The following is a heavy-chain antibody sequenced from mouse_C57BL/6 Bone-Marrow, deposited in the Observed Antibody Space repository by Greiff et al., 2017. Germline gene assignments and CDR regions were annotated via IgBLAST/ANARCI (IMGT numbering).Heavy chain of an antibody. CDR1: GYTFTDYY. J-gene: IGHJ1*03. CDR2: INPYNGGT. Sequence: VQLQQSGPVLVKPGASVKMSCKASGYTFTDYYMNWVKQSHGKSLEWIGVINPYNGGTSYNQKFKGKATLTVDKSSSTAYMELNSLTSEDSAVYYCARHLRYFDVWGTGTTVTVSS. V-gene: IGHV1-19*01. CDR3: ARHLRYFDV.